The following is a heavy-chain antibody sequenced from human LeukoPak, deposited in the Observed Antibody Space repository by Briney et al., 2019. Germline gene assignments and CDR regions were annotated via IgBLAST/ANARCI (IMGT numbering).Heavy chain of an antibody. V-gene: IGHV3-23*01. D-gene: IGHD3-22*01. J-gene: IGHJ4*02. Sequence: GSLRLSCAASGFTFSRLAMTWVRQAPGKGLEWVSTISASAPYYADAVRGRFTISRDNSRNTLSLQMDSLRAEDTAVYYCAKDHESDGYPCLDHWGLGTLVTVSS. CDR1: GFTFSRLA. CDR3: AKDHESDGYPCLDH. CDR2: ISASAP.